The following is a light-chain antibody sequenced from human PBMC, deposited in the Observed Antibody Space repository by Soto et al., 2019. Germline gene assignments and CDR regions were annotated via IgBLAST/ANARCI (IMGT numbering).Light chain of an antibody. Sequence: DIQMTQSPSSLSASVGDRVTVACRASQSISTYLTWYQQKPGKAPELLIYAASNLQRGVPSRFSGSESGTDFTLTIVSLQPEDSATYYCQQSYRFPWTLGQGTRVEI. V-gene: IGKV1-39*01. J-gene: IGKJ1*01. CDR1: QSISTY. CDR3: QQSYRFPWT. CDR2: AAS.